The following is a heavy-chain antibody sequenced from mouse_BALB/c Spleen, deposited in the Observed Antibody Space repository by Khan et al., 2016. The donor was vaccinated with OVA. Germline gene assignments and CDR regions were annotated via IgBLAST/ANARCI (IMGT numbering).Heavy chain of an antibody. CDR2: ISYDGSN. CDR3: TRDKNYYGYLDY. J-gene: IGHJ3*01. Sequence: EVQLQESGPGLVKPSQSLSLTCSVTGYSITSGYYWNWIRQFPGNKLEWMGYISYDGSNNYNPSLKNRISITRDTSENQFFLTLNSVTTEDTATYYCTRDKNYYGYLDYWGQGTVVTVSA. CDR1: GYSITSGYY. V-gene: IGHV3-6*02. D-gene: IGHD1-2*01.